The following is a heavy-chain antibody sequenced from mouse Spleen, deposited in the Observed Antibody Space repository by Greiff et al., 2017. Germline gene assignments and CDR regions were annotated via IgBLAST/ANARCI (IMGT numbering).Heavy chain of an antibody. J-gene: IGHJ4*01. Sequence: EVKLQESGPGLVKPSQSLSLTCSVTGYSITSGFYWNWIRQFPGNKLEWMGYISYDGSNNYNPSLKNRISITRDTSKNQFFLKLNSVTTEDTATYYCARERAFTRWGQGTSVTVSS. CDR2: ISYDGSN. V-gene: IGHV3-6*01. CDR3: ARERAFTR. CDR1: GYSITSGFY. D-gene: IGHD3-3*01.